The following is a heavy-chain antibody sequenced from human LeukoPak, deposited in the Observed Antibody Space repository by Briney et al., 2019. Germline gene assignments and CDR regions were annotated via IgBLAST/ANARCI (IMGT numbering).Heavy chain of an antibody. CDR3: ASSSFDYYGMDV. J-gene: IGHJ6*02. CDR2: ISSSGSTI. D-gene: IGHD3-10*01. V-gene: IGHV3-11*01. Sequence: PGGSLRLSCAASGFTFSDYYMSWIRRAPGKGLEWVSYISSSGSTIYYADSVKGRFTISRDNAKNSLYLQMNSLRAEDTAVYYCASSSFDYYGMDVWGQGTTVTVSS. CDR1: GFTFSDYY.